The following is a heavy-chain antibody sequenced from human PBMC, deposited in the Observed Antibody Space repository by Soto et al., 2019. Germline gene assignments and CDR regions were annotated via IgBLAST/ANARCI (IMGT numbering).Heavy chain of an antibody. V-gene: IGHV1-18*01. CDR3: ARWGVTFDY. CDR2: ISAYNGKT. D-gene: IGHD3-16*01. Sequence: QVQLVQSGAEVTKPGASVKVAFKASGYTFSSYGISWVRQAPGQGLEWMGWISAYNGKTNYAQKFQGRITMTTDTSTNTAYMELRSLRSDDTAVYYCARWGVTFDYWGQGTLVTVSS. CDR1: GYTFSSYG. J-gene: IGHJ4*02.